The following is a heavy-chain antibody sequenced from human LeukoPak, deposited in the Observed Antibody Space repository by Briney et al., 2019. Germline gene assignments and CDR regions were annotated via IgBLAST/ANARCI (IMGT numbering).Heavy chain of an antibody. D-gene: IGHD5-18*01. CDR1: GGSISSGGYY. J-gene: IGHJ5*02. V-gene: IGHV4-31*03. CDR3: ARGYSYEYWFDP. Sequence: SETLSLTCTVSGGSISSGGYYWSWIRQHPGKGLEWIGYIYYSGSTYYNPSLKSRVTISVDTSKNQFSLKLSSVTAADTAVCYCARGYSYEYWFDPWGQGTLVTVSS. CDR2: IYYSGST.